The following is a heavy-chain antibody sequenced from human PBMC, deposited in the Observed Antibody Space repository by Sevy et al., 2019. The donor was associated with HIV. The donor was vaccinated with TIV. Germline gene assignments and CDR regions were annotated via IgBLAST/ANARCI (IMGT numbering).Heavy chain of an antibody. V-gene: IGHV4-61*01. CDR1: GGSVSSGSYY. CDR2: IYYSGST. D-gene: IGHD6-13*01. J-gene: IGHJ4*02. Sequence: SETLSLTCTVSGGSVSSGSYYWIWIRQPPGKGLEWIGYIYYSGSTNYDPSLKSRVTISVDTSKNQFSLKLSSVTAADTAVYYCARVGSSSWYYFDYWGQGTLVTVSS. CDR3: ARVGSSSWYYFDY.